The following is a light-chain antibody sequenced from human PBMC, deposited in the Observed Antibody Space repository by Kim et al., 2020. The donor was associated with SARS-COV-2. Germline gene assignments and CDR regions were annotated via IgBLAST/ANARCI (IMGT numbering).Light chain of an antibody. V-gene: IGKV1-5*01. CDR3: QQYNSYRT. CDR1: QGIGRW. J-gene: IGKJ1*01. CDR2: DAS. Sequence: SASVGDRVTITCRASQGIGRWLAWYQQKPGKAPNLLIYDASSLESGVPSRFSGSGSGTEFTLSISSLQPDDSATYYCQQYNSYRTFGQGTKVDIK.